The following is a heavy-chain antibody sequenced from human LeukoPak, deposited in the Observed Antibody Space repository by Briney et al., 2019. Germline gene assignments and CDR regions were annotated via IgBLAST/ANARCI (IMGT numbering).Heavy chain of an antibody. J-gene: IGHJ6*02. Sequence: GGSLRLSCAASGFTFSSYEMTWVRQAPGKGLEWVSNISSSDTTIHYADSVKGRFTISRDNARNSLYLQMNSLRAEDAAVYYCARSRRDNYYYYYGMDVWGQGTTDCISS. D-gene: IGHD5-24*01. V-gene: IGHV3-48*03. CDR2: ISSSDTTI. CDR1: GFTFSSYE. CDR3: ARSRRDNYYYYYGMDV.